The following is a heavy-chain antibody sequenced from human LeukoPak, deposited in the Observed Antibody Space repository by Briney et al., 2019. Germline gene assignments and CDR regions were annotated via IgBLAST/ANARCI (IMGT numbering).Heavy chain of an antibody. J-gene: IGHJ3*01. CDR2: VNTYGTNT. CDR3: AREFSPEDAFDP. CDR1: VFTLTNNW. Sequence: PGGSLRLSCTASVFTLTNNWMHWVRHVPGKGLEWVSRVNTYGTNTNYADSVRGRFTISRDNAKNTLYLQMDSLRAEDSAIYARAREFSPEDAFDPWGQGTRVTVSS. V-gene: IGHV3-74*01.